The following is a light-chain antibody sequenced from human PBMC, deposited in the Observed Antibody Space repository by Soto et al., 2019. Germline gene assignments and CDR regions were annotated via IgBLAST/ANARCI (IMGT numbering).Light chain of an antibody. CDR1: TSNVGTYKF. Sequence: QSALTQPASVSGSPGQSITISCTGTTSNVGTYKFVSWYQYHPGKAPKLIIYEGSKRPSGVSSRFSGSKSGNTASLTISGHQADDDGDYYCSSYAGGSSMVFGGGTKLTVL. CDR3: SSYAGGSSMV. V-gene: IGLV2-23*01. CDR2: EGS. J-gene: IGLJ3*02.